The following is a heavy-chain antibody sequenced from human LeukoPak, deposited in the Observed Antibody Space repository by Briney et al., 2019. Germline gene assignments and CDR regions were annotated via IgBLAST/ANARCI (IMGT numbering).Heavy chain of an antibody. V-gene: IGHV1-18*01. CDR3: ARGVFIGIAAAVPFDY. J-gene: IGHJ4*02. Sequence: ASVKVSCKASGYTFTSYGISWVRQAPGQGLEWMGWISAYNGNTNYAQKLQGRVTMTTDTSTSTAYMELRSLRSDDTAVYYCARGVFIGIAAAVPFDYWGQGTLVTVSS. CDR2: ISAYNGNT. CDR1: GYTFTSYG. D-gene: IGHD6-13*01.